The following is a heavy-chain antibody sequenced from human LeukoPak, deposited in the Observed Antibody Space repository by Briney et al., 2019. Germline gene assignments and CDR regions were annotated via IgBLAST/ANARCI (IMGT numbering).Heavy chain of an antibody. D-gene: IGHD6-19*01. J-gene: IGHJ4*02. CDR1: GFTFSSYS. CDR2: ISSSSGTI. CDR3: ARDGIAVAGTGRYFDY. Sequence: GGSLRLSCAASGFTFSSYSMNWVRQAPGKGLEWVSYISSSSGTIYYADSVKGRFTISRDNAENSLHLQMNSLRAEDTAVYYCARDGIAVAGTGRYFDYWGQGTLVTVSS. V-gene: IGHV3-48*01.